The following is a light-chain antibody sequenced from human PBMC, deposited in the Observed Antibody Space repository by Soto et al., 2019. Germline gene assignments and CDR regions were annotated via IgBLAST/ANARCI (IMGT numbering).Light chain of an antibody. CDR1: QGISSN. CDR3: QQYYNWPRT. V-gene: IGKV1-33*01. J-gene: IGKJ5*01. CDR2: DAS. Sequence: DIQMTQSPSSLSAFTGDRVTITCRASQGISSNLNWYQQKPGKAPKLLIYDASNLEAGVPSRFSGSGSGTEFTLTINSLQAEDCAVYYCQQYYNWPRTFGQGTRLENK.